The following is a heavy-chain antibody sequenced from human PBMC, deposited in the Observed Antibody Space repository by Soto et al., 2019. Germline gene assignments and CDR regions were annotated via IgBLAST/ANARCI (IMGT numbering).Heavy chain of an antibody. V-gene: IGHV1-69*01. CDR2: IIPVFDTA. D-gene: IGHD2-15*01. J-gene: IGHJ5*02. Sequence: QVQLVQSGAEMKKPGSSVKVSCKASGGTFRSYAISWVRQAPGQGLEWMGGIIPVFDTANYARKFQGRVTITADESTSTAYMELSGLRSEDSAVFYCARVDEPYCGGGSCYQRFLSWGQGTRVTVSS. CDR3: ARVDEPYCGGGSCYQRFLS. CDR1: GGTFRSYA.